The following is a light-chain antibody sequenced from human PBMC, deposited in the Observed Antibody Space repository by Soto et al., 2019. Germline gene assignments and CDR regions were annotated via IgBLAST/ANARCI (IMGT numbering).Light chain of an antibody. Sequence: DFQMTQSPSPLSASVGHRVTINCRPSQTISTYFNWYRQKPGIAPNLLIYVASSLQSGVPSRFSGSGSGTEFTLTISSLQPEDFATYYCQHYNSYSEFSFGPGTKVDIK. J-gene: IGKJ3*01. CDR2: VAS. CDR1: QTISTY. CDR3: QHYNSYSEFS. V-gene: IGKV1-39*01.